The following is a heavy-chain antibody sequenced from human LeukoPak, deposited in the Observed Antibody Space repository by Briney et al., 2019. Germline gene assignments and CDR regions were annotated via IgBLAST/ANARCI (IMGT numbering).Heavy chain of an antibody. D-gene: IGHD2-15*01. J-gene: IGHJ4*02. CDR3: AKKVIGYCSGGSCYYDY. Sequence: GGSVRLFCAASGFIFRSYAMRGVRQAPGKGLEWVSAIRGSGSTTYYAESVKGRFTISRDNSKNTLYLQMNSLRADDTAVYYCAKKVIGYCSGGSCYYDYWGQGTLVTVSS. CDR1: GFIFRSYA. CDR2: IRGSGSTT. V-gene: IGHV3-23*01.